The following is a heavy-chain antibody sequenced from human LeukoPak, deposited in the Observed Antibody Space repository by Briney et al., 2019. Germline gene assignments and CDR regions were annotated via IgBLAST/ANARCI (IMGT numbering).Heavy chain of an antibody. V-gene: IGHV3-23*01. J-gene: IGHJ4*02. CDR3: ARKSASGNYPLDY. CDR1: GFNFSSYS. D-gene: IGHD3-10*01. Sequence: PGGSLRLSCAASGFNFSSYSMTWVRQAPGKGLEWVSVISADSATTFYADSVKGRFTISRDNAKNTVFLQMSSLRAEDTALYYCARKSASGNYPLDYWCQGTLITVAS. CDR2: ISADSATT.